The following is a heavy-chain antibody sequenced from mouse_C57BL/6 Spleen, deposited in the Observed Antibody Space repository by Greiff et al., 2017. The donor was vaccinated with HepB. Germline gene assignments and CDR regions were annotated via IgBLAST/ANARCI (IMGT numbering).Heavy chain of an antibody. Sequence: VQLQQSGAELVRPGASVKLSCTASGFNIKDDYMHWVKQRPEQGLEWIGWIDPENGDIEYASKFQGKATITADTASNTAYLQLSSMTSEDTAVFNCTAYYGYFDYWGQGTTLTVSS. CDR2: IDPENGDI. CDR1: GFNIKDDY. J-gene: IGHJ2*01. CDR3: TAYYGYFDY. V-gene: IGHV14-4*01. D-gene: IGHD1-1*01.